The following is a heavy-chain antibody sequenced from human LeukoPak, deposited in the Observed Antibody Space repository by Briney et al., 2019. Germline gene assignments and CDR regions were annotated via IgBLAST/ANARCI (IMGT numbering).Heavy chain of an antibody. CDR3: ERGGYYDILTGYYNEAWFDP. CDR1: GGSFSGYY. J-gene: IGHJ5*02. V-gene: IGHV4-34*01. D-gene: IGHD3-9*01. Sequence: PSQTLSLTRAVYGGSFSGYYWSWIRQPPGKGREWIGEINDSESTNYNPSLKSRVTIAVDTSKNPFSLKLSSVTAADTAVYYCERGGYYDILTGYYNEAWFDPWGQGTLVTVSS. CDR2: INDSEST.